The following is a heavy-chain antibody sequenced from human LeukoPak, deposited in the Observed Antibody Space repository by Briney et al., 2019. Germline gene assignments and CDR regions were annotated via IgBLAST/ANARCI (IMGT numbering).Heavy chain of an antibody. J-gene: IGHJ4*02. CDR2: IYYSGST. D-gene: IGHD1-26*01. Sequence: PSETLSLTCTVSGGSISSSSYYWGWIRQPPGKGLEWIGSIYYSGSTYYNPSLKSRVTISVDTSKNQFSLKLSSVTAADTAVYYCASVGESYYSYFDYWGQGTLVTVSS. V-gene: IGHV4-39*01. CDR3: ASVGESYYSYFDY. CDR1: GGSISSSSYY.